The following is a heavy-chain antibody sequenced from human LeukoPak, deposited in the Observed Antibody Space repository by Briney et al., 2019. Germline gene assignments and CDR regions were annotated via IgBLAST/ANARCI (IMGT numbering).Heavy chain of an antibody. CDR2: IKGDGSDN. CDR3: ARDLGYYRADY. D-gene: IGHD1-26*01. CDR1: GFSFSSDW. Sequence: GGSLRLSCAASGFSFSSDWMSWVRQAPGKGLEWVANIKGDGSDNHYVDSVRGRFTISRDNAKNSLYLQMNSLRAEDTAVYYCARDLGYYRADYWGQGTLVTVSS. J-gene: IGHJ4*02. V-gene: IGHV3-7*04.